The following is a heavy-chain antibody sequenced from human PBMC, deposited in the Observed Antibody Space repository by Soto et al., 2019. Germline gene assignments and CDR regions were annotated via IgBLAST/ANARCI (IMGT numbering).Heavy chain of an antibody. CDR2: ISSSGSTV. CDR3: ARSVSYDYVWGSYRLNPQYYYYGMDV. Sequence: PGGSVRLSCAASGFTFSSYEMNWVRQAPGKGLEWVSYISSSGSTVYYADSVKGRFTISRDNAKSSLYLQMNSLRAEDTAVYYCARSVSYDYVWGSYRLNPQYYYYGMDVWGQGTTVTVSS. J-gene: IGHJ6*02. CDR1: GFTFSSYE. D-gene: IGHD3-16*02. V-gene: IGHV3-48*03.